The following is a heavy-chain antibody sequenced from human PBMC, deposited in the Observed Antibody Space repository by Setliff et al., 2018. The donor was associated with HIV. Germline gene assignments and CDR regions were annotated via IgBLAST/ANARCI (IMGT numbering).Heavy chain of an antibody. D-gene: IGHD3-10*01. Sequence: ASVKVSCKTSGHPFSNYDIIWVRRATGQGLEWMGWMNPNSGVTGYAQKFKDRFIMTRDTSISTAYMELSSLTSEDTAVYYCASGKGVRGVIIRGGLDVWGKGTTVTVSS. CDR2: MNPNSGVT. CDR3: ASGKGVRGVIIRGGLDV. V-gene: IGHV1-8*01. CDR1: GHPFSNYD. J-gene: IGHJ6*04.